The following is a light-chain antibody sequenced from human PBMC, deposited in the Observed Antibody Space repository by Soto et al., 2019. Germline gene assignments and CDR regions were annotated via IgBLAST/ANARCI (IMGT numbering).Light chain of an antibody. V-gene: IGLV1-40*01. CDR2: DNS. CDR3: HSYDVSLRGPA. J-gene: IGLJ2*01. Sequence: QSVLTQPPSLSGAPGQRVTISCTGSRSNIGAGYDVHWYQHLPGTAPKVLIFDNSNRPSGVPDRFSGSKSGTSASLAITGLPADDEAVYYCHSYDVSLRGPAFGGGTKLTVL. CDR1: RSNIGAGYD.